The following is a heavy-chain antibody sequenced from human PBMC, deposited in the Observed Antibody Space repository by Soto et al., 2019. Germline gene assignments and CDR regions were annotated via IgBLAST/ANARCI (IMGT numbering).Heavy chain of an antibody. Sequence: SETLSLTCTVSGGSISSGGYSWSWIRQPPGKGLEWIGEINHSGSTNYNPSLKSRVTISVDTSKNQFSLKLSSVTAADTAVYYCARGSSLGYCSSTSCLNWFDPWGQGTLVTVSS. D-gene: IGHD2-2*01. V-gene: IGHV4-39*07. CDR3: ARGSSLGYCSSTSCLNWFDP. J-gene: IGHJ5*02. CDR2: INHSGST. CDR1: GGSISSGGYS.